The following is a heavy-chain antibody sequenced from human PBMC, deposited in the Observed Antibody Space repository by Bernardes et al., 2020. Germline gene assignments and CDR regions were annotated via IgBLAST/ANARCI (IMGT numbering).Heavy chain of an antibody. Sequence: SETLSLTCTVSGGSVSSGSYYWSWIRQPPGKGLEWIGYIYYSGSTNYNPSLKSRVTISVDTSKNQFSLKLSSVTAADTAVYYCARNGYDFWSGANWGQGTLVTVSS. J-gene: IGHJ4*02. D-gene: IGHD3-3*01. CDR2: IYYSGST. CDR1: GGSVSSGSYY. V-gene: IGHV4-61*01. CDR3: ARNGYDFWSGAN.